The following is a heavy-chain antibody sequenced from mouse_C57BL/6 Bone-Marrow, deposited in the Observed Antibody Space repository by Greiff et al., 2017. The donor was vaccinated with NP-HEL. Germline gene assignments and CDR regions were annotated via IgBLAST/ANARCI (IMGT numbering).Heavy chain of an antibody. CDR1: GYTFTDYN. Sequence: VQLQQSGPELVKPGASVKIPCKASGYTFTDYNMDWVKQSHGKSLEWIGDINPNNGGTIYNQKFKGKATLTVDKSASTAYMELRSLTSEDTGGYYCARSTMYYYGSSYEFAYWGQGTLVTVSA. CDR2: INPNNGGT. J-gene: IGHJ3*01. CDR3: ARSTMYYYGSSYEFAY. D-gene: IGHD1-1*01. V-gene: IGHV1-18*01.